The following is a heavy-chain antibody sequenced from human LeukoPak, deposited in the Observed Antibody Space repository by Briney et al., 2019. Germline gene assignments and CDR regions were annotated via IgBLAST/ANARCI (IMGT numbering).Heavy chain of an antibody. Sequence: PGGSLRLSCAASGFTFSDYYMSWIRQAPGKGLEWVSYISSSGSTIYYADSVKGRFTISRDNAKNSLYLQMNSLRAEDTAVYYCARARSVVPAALPDYYYYMDVWGKGTTVTVSS. CDR1: GFTFSDYY. V-gene: IGHV3-11*04. CDR3: ARARSVVPAALPDYYYYMDV. D-gene: IGHD2-2*01. CDR2: ISSSGSTI. J-gene: IGHJ6*03.